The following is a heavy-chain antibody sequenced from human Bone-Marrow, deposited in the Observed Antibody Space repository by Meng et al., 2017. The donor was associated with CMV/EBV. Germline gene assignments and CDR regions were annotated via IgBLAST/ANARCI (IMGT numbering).Heavy chain of an antibody. V-gene: IGHV1-69*05. Sequence: FSSYAISWLRQAPGQGLEWMGGIIPIFGTANYAQKFQGRVTITTDESTSTAYMELSSLRSEDTAVYYCARGSTAMVTSPYYYGMDVWGQGTTVTVSS. CDR3: ARGSTAMVTSPYYYGMDV. CDR1: FSSYA. J-gene: IGHJ6*02. D-gene: IGHD5-18*01. CDR2: IIPIFGTA.